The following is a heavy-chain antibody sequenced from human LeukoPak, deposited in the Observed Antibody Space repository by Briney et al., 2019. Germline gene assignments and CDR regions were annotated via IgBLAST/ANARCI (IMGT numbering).Heavy chain of an antibody. V-gene: IGHV3-9*03. CDR2: ISWNSGSI. J-gene: IGHJ3*02. CDR3: AKSESSGWPIDAFDI. D-gene: IGHD6-19*01. Sequence: LRLSCAASGFTFDDYAMHWVRQAPGKGREWVSGISWNSGSIGYADSGKGRFTISRENGKNSLYLQMNSLRAEDMALYYCAKSESSGWPIDAFDIWGQETMVTVSS. CDR1: GFTFDDYA.